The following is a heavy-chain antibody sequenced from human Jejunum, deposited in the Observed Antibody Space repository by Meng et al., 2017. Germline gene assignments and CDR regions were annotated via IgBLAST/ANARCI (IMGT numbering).Heavy chain of an antibody. D-gene: IGHD4-23*01. CDR1: GFTFSNYD. V-gene: IGHV3-23*01. Sequence: GESLKISCAASGFTFSNYDMSWVRQAPGKGLEWVLIISSSGDSTYYADSVKGRFTISRDNSKNTLYLQMNSLRAEDTAVYYCARGRGDNGGKTYYNGMDVWGQGTSVTVSS. J-gene: IGHJ6*02. CDR2: ISSSGDST. CDR3: ARGRGDNGGKTYYNGMDV.